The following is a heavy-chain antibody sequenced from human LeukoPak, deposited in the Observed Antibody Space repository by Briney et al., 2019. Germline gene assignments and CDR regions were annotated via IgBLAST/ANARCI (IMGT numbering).Heavy chain of an antibody. CDR3: ARVGRAATGYYSGMDV. CDR2: IYYSGST. D-gene: IGHD2-15*01. Sequence: ASETLSLTCTVSGGSISSYYWSWIRQPPGKGLEGIGYIYYSGSTNYNPSLKSRVTLSVATSKNQFSLKLSSVTAADTAVYSCARVGRAATGYYSGMDVWGQGTTVTVSS. J-gene: IGHJ6*02. CDR1: GGSISSYY. V-gene: IGHV4-59*01.